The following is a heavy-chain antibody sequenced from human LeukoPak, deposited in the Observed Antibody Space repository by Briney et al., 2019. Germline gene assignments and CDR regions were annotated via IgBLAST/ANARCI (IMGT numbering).Heavy chain of an antibody. V-gene: IGHV4-4*07. CDR2: IYTSGST. CDR1: GGSISSYY. J-gene: IGHJ4*02. CDR3: AREMSHYDFWSGYYIFDY. D-gene: IGHD3-3*01. Sequence: SETLSLTCTVSGGSISSYYWSWIRQPAGKGLEWIGRIYTSGSTNYNPSLKSRVTMSVDTSKNQLSLKLSSVTAADTAVYYCAREMSHYDFWSGYYIFDYWGQGTLVTVSS.